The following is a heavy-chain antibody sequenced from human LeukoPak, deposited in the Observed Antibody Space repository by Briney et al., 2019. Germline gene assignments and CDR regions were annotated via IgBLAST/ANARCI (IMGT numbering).Heavy chain of an antibody. J-gene: IGHJ4*02. D-gene: IGHD4-17*01. Sequence: GGSLRLSCAASGFTFCRYWMNWVRQAPGKGLEWVANIKHDGSAQNYVDSVKGRFTISRDNSKNTLYLQMNSLRAEDTAVYYCTKFDYAAFEYWGQGALVTVSS. V-gene: IGHV3-7*03. CDR2: IKHDGSAQ. CDR1: GFTFCRYW. CDR3: TKFDYAAFEY.